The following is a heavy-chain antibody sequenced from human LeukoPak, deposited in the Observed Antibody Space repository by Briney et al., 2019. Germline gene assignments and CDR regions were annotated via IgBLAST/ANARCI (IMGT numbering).Heavy chain of an antibody. Sequence: ASVKVSCKASGYTFTGYYMHWVRQAPGQGLEWMGWINPNGGGTNYAQKFQGRVTMTRDTSISTAYMELSRLRSDDTAVYYCARQGIAVAGLYYWGQGTLVTVSS. CDR2: INPNGGGT. CDR1: GYTFTGYY. D-gene: IGHD6-19*01. J-gene: IGHJ4*02. V-gene: IGHV1-2*02. CDR3: ARQGIAVAGLYY.